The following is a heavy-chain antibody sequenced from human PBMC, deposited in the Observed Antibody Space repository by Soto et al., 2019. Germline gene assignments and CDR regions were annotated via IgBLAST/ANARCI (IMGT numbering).Heavy chain of an antibody. V-gene: IGHV1-2*02. Sequence: GESLKISCKASGYTFTGYYMHWVRQAPGQGLEWMGWINPNSGGTNYAQKFQGRVTMTRDTSISTAYMELSRLRSDDTAVYYCARGNLLFGVVISNWGQGTLVTVSS. CDR3: ARGNLLFGVVISN. D-gene: IGHD3-3*01. CDR1: GYTFTGYY. J-gene: IGHJ4*02. CDR2: INPNSGGT.